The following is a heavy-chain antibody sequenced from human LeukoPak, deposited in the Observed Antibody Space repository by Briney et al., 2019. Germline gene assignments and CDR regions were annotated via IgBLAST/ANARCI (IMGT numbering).Heavy chain of an antibody. CDR3: ARSDSSGPSDYGMDV. CDR2: IYPGDSDT. V-gene: IGHV5-51*01. Sequence: PGESLKISCKGSGYSFTSYWIGWVRQMPGKGLEWMGIIYPGDSDTRYSPSFQGQVTISADKSISTAYLQWSSLKASDTAMYYCARSDSSGPSDYGMDVWGQGTTVTVSS. J-gene: IGHJ6*02. D-gene: IGHD6-19*01. CDR1: GYSFTSYW.